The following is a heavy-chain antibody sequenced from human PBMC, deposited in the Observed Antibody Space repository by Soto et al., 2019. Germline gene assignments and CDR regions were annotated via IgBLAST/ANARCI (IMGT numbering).Heavy chain of an antibody. D-gene: IGHD3-3*01. CDR3: AREVRRYHDFWSGYPPNWFDP. J-gene: IGHJ5*02. CDR1: GGSVRSGSYY. V-gene: IGHV4-61*01. Sequence: ETLSLTCSVSGGSVRSGSYYWNWIRQSPGKGLEWIGYIHDSGNTNYNPSLKSRVTISVDRSKNQFTLKLSSVTAADTAVYYCAREVRRYHDFWSGYPPNWFDPWGQGTLVTVS. CDR2: IHDSGNT.